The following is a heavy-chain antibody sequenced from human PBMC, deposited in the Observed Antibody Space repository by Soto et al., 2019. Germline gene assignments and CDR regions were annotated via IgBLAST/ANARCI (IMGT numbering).Heavy chain of an antibody. Sequence: GGSLRLSCAASGFTFSSYGMHWVRQAPGKGLEWVAVIWYEGSNKYYADSVKGRFTISRDNSKNTLYLQMNSLRAEDTAVYYCARDGPVEMATITVWGMDVWGQGTTVTVSS. CDR2: IWYEGSNK. V-gene: IGHV3-33*01. J-gene: IGHJ6*02. D-gene: IGHD5-12*01. CDR3: ARDGPVEMATITVWGMDV. CDR1: GFTFSSYG.